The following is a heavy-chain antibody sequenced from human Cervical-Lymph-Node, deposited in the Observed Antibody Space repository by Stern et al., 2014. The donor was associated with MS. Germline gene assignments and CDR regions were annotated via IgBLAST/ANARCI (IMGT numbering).Heavy chain of an antibody. J-gene: IGHJ4*02. CDR3: AREYSSSDY. CDR2: INDIGYT. D-gene: IGHD6-6*01. Sequence: QVQLQESGPGLVKPSETLSLTCTVSGGSISPYYWHWIRQAPGKGLEWIGYINDIGYTSYNPSLMSRVPISVDTSNNLFSLKLSSVTAADTAIYYCAREYSSSDYWGQGTLVTVSS. CDR1: GGSISPYY. V-gene: IGHV4-59*12.